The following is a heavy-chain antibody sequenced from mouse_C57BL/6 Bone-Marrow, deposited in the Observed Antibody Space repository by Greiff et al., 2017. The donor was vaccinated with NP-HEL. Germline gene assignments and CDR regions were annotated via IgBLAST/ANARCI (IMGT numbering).Heavy chain of an antibody. CDR3: TREDSNYCFDY. Sequence: EVQRVESGEGLVKPGGSLKLSCAASGFTFSSYAMSWVRQTPEKRLEWVAYISSGGDYIYYADTVKGRFTISRDNARNTLYLQMSSLKSEDTAMYYCTREDSNYCFDYWGQGTTLTVSS. CDR1: GFTFSSYA. CDR2: ISSGGDYI. J-gene: IGHJ2*01. V-gene: IGHV5-9-1*02. D-gene: IGHD2-5*01.